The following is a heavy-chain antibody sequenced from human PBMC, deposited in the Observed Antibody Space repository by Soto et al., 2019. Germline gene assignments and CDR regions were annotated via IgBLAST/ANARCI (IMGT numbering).Heavy chain of an antibody. CDR3: AKAGYYDSSAYSQGLFP. D-gene: IGHD3-22*01. J-gene: IGHJ5*02. Sequence: PGGSLRLSCAASGFTFSNYGMHWVRQAPGKGLEWVAVISYDGSSKYYADSVKGRFTISRDNSKNTVYLQMNSLRAEDTAMYYCAKAGYYDSSAYSQGLFPWCQGTLVTVSS. CDR1: GFTFSNYG. CDR2: ISYDGSSK. V-gene: IGHV3-30*18.